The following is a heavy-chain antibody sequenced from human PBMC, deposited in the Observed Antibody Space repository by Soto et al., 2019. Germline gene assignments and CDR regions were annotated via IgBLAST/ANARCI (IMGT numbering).Heavy chain of an antibody. CDR3: GRHLNPNYYASSGYAVDS. CDR2: IHYRGSI. D-gene: IGHD3-22*01. J-gene: IGHJ5*01. V-gene: IGHV4-39*01. Sequence: SETLSLTCTVSRGSVSSGSYCWGWIRRPPGKGLEWIGTIHYRGSIYYNPSLKSRVTISVDTSKNQFSLKLTSVTAADTAVYYCGRHLNPNYYASSGYAVDSWGHGTLVTVSS. CDR1: RGSVSSGSYC.